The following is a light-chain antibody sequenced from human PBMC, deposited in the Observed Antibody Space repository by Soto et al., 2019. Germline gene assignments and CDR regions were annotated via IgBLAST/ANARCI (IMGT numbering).Light chain of an antibody. Sequence: QSALTQPRSVSGSPGQSVTISCTGTSSDVGGYDFVSWYQQHPGKAPKLMIYDVSKRPSGVPDRFSGSKSGNTASLTISGLQAEDEADYYCCSYAGGYVIFGGGTKLNVL. CDR3: CSYAGGYVI. V-gene: IGLV2-11*01. CDR2: DVS. CDR1: SSDVGGYDF. J-gene: IGLJ2*01.